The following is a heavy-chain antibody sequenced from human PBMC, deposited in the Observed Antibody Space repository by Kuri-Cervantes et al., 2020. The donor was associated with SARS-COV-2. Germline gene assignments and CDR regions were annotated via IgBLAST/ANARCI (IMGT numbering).Heavy chain of an antibody. CDR1: GFTLGNHG. CDR3: AKDTLLWTPRGHNWFDP. D-gene: IGHD3/OR15-3a*01. V-gene: IGHV3-30*18. CDR2: ISTDGTIT. J-gene: IGHJ5*02. Sequence: GESLKISCAASGFTLGNHGMHWVRQAPGKGLEWLAVISTDGTITHYADSVKGRFTISRDNSKNTLYLQVNSVRAEDTAVYYCAKDTLLWTPRGHNWFDPWGQGTLVTVSS.